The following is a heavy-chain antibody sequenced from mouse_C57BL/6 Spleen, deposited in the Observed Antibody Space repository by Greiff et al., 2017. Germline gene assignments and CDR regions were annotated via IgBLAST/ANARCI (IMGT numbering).Heavy chain of an antibody. CDR3: ARSTRLGGYFDV. J-gene: IGHJ1*03. V-gene: IGHV1-50*01. Sequence: QVQLQQPGAELVKPGASVKLSCKASGYTFTSYWMQWVKQRPGQGLEWIGEIDPSDSYTNYNQKFKGKATLTVDTSSSTAYMQLSSLTSEDSAVYYCARSTRLGGYFDVWGTGTTVTVSS. CDR2: IDPSDSYT. D-gene: IGHD3-3*01. CDR1: GYTFTSYW.